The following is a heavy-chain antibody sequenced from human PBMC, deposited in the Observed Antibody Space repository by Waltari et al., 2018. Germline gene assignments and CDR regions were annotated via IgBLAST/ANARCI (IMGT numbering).Heavy chain of an antibody. CDR2: MNPNSGNT. V-gene: IGHV1-8*01. CDR3: ARARDYSSSWYRPALNYYGMDV. CDR1: GYTFTSYD. D-gene: IGHD6-13*01. J-gene: IGHJ6*02. Sequence: QVQLVQSGAEVKKPGASVKASCKASGYTFTSYDINWVRQATGPGLEWMGWMNPNSGNTGYAQKFQGRVTMTRNTSISTAYMELSSLRSEDTAVYYCARARDYSSSWYRPALNYYGMDVWGQGTTVTVSS.